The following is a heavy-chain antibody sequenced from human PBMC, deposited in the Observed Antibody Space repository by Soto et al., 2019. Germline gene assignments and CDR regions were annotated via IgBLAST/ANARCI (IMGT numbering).Heavy chain of an antibody. V-gene: IGHV1-2*02. J-gene: IGHJ4*02. D-gene: IGHD1-1*01. Sequence: SVKVSCKASGYTFTGYYMHWVRQAPGQGLEWMGWINPNSGGTNYAQKFQGRVTMTRDTSISTAYMELSRLRSDDTAVYYCARVPRNWNPANFDYWGQGTLVTVSS. CDR3: ARVPRNWNPANFDY. CDR2: INPNSGGT. CDR1: GYTFTGYY.